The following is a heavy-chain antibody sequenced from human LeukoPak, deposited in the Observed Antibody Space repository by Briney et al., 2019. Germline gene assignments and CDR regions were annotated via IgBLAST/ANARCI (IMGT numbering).Heavy chain of an antibody. CDR3: TTDDPIVGATGVAFDI. CDR1: GFTFSNAW. V-gene: IGHV3-15*01. CDR2: IKSKTDGGTT. D-gene: IGHD1-26*01. Sequence: GGSLRLSCAASGFTFSNAWMSWVRQAPGKGLEWVGRIKSKTDGGTTDYAAPVKGRFTISRDDSKNTLYLQMNSLKTEDTAVYYCTTDDPIVGATGVAFDIWGQGTMVTVSS. J-gene: IGHJ3*02.